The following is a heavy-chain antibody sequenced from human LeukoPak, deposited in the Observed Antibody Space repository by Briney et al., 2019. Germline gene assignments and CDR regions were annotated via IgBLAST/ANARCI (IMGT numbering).Heavy chain of an antibody. D-gene: IGHD2-15*01. CDR3: ARGVYCSGGSRYGEPSDY. J-gene: IGHJ4*02. CDR2: IYHSGST. CDR1: GGSISSGGYY. V-gene: IGHV4-30-2*01. Sequence: PSETLSLTCTVSGGSISSGGYYWSWIRQPPGKGLEWIGYIYHSGSTYYNPSLKSRVTISVDRSKNQFSLKLSSVTAADTAVYYCARGVYCSGGSRYGEPSDYWGQGTLVTVSS.